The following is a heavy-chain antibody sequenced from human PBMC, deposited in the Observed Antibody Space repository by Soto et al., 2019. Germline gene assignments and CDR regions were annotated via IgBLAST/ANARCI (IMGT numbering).Heavy chain of an antibody. J-gene: IGHJ4*02. CDR1: GFTFSSYS. D-gene: IGHD3-22*01. V-gene: IGHV3-48*01. CDR3: WTVGVVDF. CDR2: ISSSSSTI. Sequence: EVQLVESGGGLVQPGGSLRLSCAASGFTFSSYSMNWVRQAPGKGLEWVSYISSSSSTIYYADSVKGRITISRDNAKKSLNLLKTSLRAEYTCASDWWTVGVVDFWGQGTLVTVSS.